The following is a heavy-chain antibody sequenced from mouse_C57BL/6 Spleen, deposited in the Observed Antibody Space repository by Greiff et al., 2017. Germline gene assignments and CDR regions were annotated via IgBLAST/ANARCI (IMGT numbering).Heavy chain of an antibody. CDR3: ARSLITTVVAPFDY. CDR1: GYTFTSYW. Sequence: QVQLQQPGAELVKPGASVKLSCKASGYTFTSYWMHWVKQRPGRGLEWIGRIDPNSGGTKYNEKYKSKATLTVDKPSSTAYMQLSSLTSEDSAVYYCARSLITTVVAPFDYWGQGTTLTVSS. CDR2: IDPNSGGT. D-gene: IGHD1-1*01. V-gene: IGHV1-72*01. J-gene: IGHJ2*01.